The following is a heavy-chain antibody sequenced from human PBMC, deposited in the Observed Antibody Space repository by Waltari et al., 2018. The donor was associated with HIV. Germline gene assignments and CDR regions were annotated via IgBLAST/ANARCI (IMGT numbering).Heavy chain of an antibody. Sequence: QVQLVESGGGVVQPGRSLRLSCAASGFTFRSYGMHWVRQAPGKGLEWVEVTWYDGSNKYYADSVKGRFTISRDNSKNTLYLQMNSLRAEDTAVYYCARMVSSTGWYVLDYWGQGTLVTVSS. CDR1: GFTFRSYG. CDR2: TWYDGSNK. D-gene: IGHD6-19*01. V-gene: IGHV3-33*01. CDR3: ARMVSSTGWYVLDY. J-gene: IGHJ4*02.